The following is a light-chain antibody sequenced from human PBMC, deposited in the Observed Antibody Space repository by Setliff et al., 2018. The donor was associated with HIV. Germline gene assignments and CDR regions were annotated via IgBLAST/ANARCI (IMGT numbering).Light chain of an antibody. CDR2: QAT. Sequence: QSVLTQPASVPGSPGQSITISCTGTSSDIGRYNLVSWYQQYPGKAPKLMIYQATKRPSGVSNRFSGSKSGNTASLTISGLQAEDEADYYCCSSTGSNTYVFGSGTKV. V-gene: IGLV2-23*01. CDR1: SSDIGRYNL. J-gene: IGLJ1*01. CDR3: CSSTGSNTYV.